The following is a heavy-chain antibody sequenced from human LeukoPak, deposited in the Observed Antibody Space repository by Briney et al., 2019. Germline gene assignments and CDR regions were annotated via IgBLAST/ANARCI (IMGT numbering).Heavy chain of an antibody. V-gene: IGHV3-23*01. CDR2: ISGSGGST. CDR3: ARGVPSGY. CDR1: GFTFSGYA. Sequence: PGGSLSLSCAASGFTFSGYAMSWVRQAPGKGLEWVSAISGSGGSTYYADSVKGRFTISRDNAKNSLYLQMNSLRAEDTAVYYCARGVPSGYWGQGTLVTVSS. J-gene: IGHJ4*02.